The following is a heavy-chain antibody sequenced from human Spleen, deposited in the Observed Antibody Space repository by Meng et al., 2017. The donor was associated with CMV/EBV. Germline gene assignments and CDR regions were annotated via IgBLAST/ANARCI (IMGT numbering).Heavy chain of an antibody. CDR2: IYYSGST. J-gene: IGHJ4*02. V-gene: IGHV4-31*02. CDR3: AVAEGKGYYFDY. Sequence: YIYYSGSTYYNPSLKSRVTISVDTSKNQFSLKLSSVTAADTAVYYCAVAEGKGYYFDYWGQATLVTVSS.